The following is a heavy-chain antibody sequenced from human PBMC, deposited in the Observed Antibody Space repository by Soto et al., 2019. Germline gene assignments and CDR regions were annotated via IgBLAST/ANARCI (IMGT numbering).Heavy chain of an antibody. CDR2: IYHSGST. J-gene: IGHJ3*02. Sequence: PSETLSLTCAVSGGSISSGGYSWSWIRQPPGKGLEWIGYIYHSGSTYYNPSLKSRVTISVDRSKNQFSLKLSSVTAADTAVYYCASQVSHDYSNYGGAGPADDAFDIWGQGTMVTVSS. V-gene: IGHV4-30-2*01. CDR1: GGSISSGGYS. D-gene: IGHD4-4*01. CDR3: ASQVSHDYSNYGGAGPADDAFDI.